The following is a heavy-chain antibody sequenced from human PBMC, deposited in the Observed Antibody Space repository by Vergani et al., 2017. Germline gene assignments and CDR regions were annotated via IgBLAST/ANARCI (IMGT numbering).Heavy chain of an antibody. J-gene: IGHJ4*02. CDR2: IIPILGIA. CDR3: AREGWDGGYKTGPNFDY. D-gene: IGHD5-24*01. V-gene: IGHV1-69*08. Sequence: QVQLVQSGAEVKKPGSSVKVSCKASGGTFSSYTISWVRQAPGQGLEWMGRIIPILGIANYAQKFQGRVTITADKSTSTAYRELSSLRSEDTAVYYCAREGWDGGYKTGPNFDYWGQGTLVTVSS. CDR1: GGTFSSYT.